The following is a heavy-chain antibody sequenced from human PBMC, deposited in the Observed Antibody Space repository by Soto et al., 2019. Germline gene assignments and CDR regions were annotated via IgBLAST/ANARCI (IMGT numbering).Heavy chain of an antibody. J-gene: IGHJ5*02. D-gene: IGHD1-1*01. CDR3: VRDGTKTLRDWFDP. V-gene: IGHV4-4*07. CDR1: GASISGFY. Sequence: SETLSLTCTVSGASISGFYWSWIRKSAGKGLEWIGRIYATWTNDYNPFLQSGVMMSVDTSTNQFCLKLRSVTAAEPAVYYCVRDGTKTLRDWFDPSGQGISVTVS. CDR2: IYATWTN.